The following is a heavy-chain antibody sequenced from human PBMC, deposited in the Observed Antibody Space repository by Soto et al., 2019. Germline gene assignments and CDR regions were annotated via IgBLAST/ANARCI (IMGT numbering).Heavy chain of an antibody. CDR2: IIPMFGTA. CDR3: AREKRGRGTFDI. Sequence: QVQLVQSGAEVKKPGSSVKVSCKSSGGTFTNYPITWVRQAPGQGLEWMGGIIPMFGTANYAQKLQGRVTITADESTSTAYMDLRSLRSEDTAVYYCAREKRGRGTFDIWGQGTMVTVSS. D-gene: IGHD3-16*01. V-gene: IGHV1-69*01. CDR1: GGTFTNYP. J-gene: IGHJ3*02.